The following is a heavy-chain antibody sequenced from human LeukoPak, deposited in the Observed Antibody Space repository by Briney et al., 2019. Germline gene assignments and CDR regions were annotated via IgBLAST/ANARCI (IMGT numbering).Heavy chain of an antibody. Sequence: PGGSLRLSCAASGFTFSSYSMNWVRQAPGKGLEWVSSISSSSSYIYYADSVKGRFTISRDNAKNSLYLQMNSLRAEDTAVYYCARDAQVEVATPDYFDYWGRGTLVTVSS. J-gene: IGHJ4*02. CDR3: ARDAQVEVATPDYFDY. V-gene: IGHV3-21*01. CDR2: ISSSSSYI. D-gene: IGHD5-24*01. CDR1: GFTFSSYS.